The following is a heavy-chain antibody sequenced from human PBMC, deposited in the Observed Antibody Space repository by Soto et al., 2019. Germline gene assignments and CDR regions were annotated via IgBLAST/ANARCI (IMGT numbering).Heavy chain of an antibody. D-gene: IGHD3-3*01. V-gene: IGHV1-3*01. J-gene: IGHJ5*02. CDR3: ARDYGPSYYDFWSGSPPNNWFDP. CDR1: GYTFTSYA. Sequence: ASVKVSCKASGYTFTSYAMHWVRQAPGQRLEWMGCINAGNGNTKYSQKFQGRVTITRDTSASTAYMELSRLRSEDTAVYYCARDYGPSYYDFWSGSPPNNWFDPWGQGTLVTVSS. CDR2: INAGNGNT.